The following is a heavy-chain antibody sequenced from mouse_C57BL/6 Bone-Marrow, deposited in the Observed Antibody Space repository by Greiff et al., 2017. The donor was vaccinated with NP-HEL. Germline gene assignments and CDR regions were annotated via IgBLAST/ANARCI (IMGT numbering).Heavy chain of an antibody. CDR2: IDPENGDT. Sequence: VQLQQSGAELVRPGASVKLSCTASGFNIKDDYMHWVKQRPEQGLEWIGWIDPENGDTEYASKLPGKATITADTSSNTAYLQLSSLTSEDTAVYYCTMAPFFDYWGQGTTLTVSS. CDR3: TMAPFFDY. J-gene: IGHJ2*01. V-gene: IGHV14-4*01. CDR1: GFNIKDDY.